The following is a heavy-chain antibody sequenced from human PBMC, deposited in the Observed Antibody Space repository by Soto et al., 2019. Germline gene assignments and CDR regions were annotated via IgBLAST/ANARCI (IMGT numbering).Heavy chain of an antibody. Sequence: PGGFLRPSVAAFGFTFSTYALHGVRQAPGKGREWVAVIAYDGRNTYCADSVKGRFTISRDNSKNTLYLQMNSLRAEDTAVYYCARSRGVGPYYYSYGMDVWGQGTPVTSP. CDR1: GFTFSTYA. CDR2: IAYDGRNT. CDR3: ARSRGVGPYYYSYGMDV. V-gene: IGHV3-30*04. D-gene: IGHD2-8*02. J-gene: IGHJ6*02.